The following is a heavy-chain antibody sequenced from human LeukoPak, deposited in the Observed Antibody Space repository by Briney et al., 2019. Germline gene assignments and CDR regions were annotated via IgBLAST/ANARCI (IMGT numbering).Heavy chain of an antibody. V-gene: IGHV5-51*01. CDR2: IYPGDSDT. CDR1: GYSFTSYW. J-gene: IGHJ6*03. Sequence: GESLKISCQGSGYSFTSYWIAWVRQMPGKGLEWMGIIYPGDSDTRYSPSLQGQVTISADKSTSTAYLQWSSLKASDTGMYYCARLGHYYYYYMDVWGKGTTVTVSS. CDR3: ARLGHYYYYYMDV.